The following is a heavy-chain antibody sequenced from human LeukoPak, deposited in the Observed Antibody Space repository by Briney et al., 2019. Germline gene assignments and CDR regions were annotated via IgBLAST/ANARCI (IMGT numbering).Heavy chain of an antibody. J-gene: IGHJ6*02. CDR2: ISGSGGNT. Sequence: GGSLRLSCAASGFTFSSYAMSWVRQAPGKGPEWVSAISGSGGNTYYADSVKGRFTISRDNSKNTLYLQMNSLRAEDTAVYYCAKGEEQWLVQRYYYGMDVWGQGTTVTVSS. V-gene: IGHV3-23*01. D-gene: IGHD6-19*01. CDR3: AKGEEQWLVQRYYYGMDV. CDR1: GFTFSSYA.